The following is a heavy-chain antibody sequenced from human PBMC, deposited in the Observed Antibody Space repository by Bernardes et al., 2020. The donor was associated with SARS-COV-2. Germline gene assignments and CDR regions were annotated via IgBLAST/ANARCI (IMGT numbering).Heavy chain of an antibody. J-gene: IGHJ5*02. D-gene: IGHD3-10*01. CDR1: GFTFSSYA. CDR3: VTGTQVIMVRGVIMNWFDP. CDR2: ISYDGSNK. Sequence: GGSLRLSCAASGFTFSSYAMHWVRQAPGKGLEWVAVISYDGSNKYYAAPVKGRFTISRDDSENTLYLQMNTLNTEDTAVYYCVTGTQVIMVRGVIMNWFDPWGQGTLVTVSS. V-gene: IGHV3-30-3*01.